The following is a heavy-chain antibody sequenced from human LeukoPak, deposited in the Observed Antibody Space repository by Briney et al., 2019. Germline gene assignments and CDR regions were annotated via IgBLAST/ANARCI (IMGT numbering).Heavy chain of an antibody. CDR2: INPSGGST. CDR1: GYTFNTYG. J-gene: IGHJ5*02. V-gene: IGHV1-46*02. D-gene: IGHD1-1*01. CDR3: ARGGTPMGSWFDP. Sequence: ASVKVSCKASGYTFNTYGITWVRQAPGQGLEWMGIINPSGGSTSYAQKFQGRVTMTRDTSTSTVYMELSSLRSEDTAVYYCARGGTPMGSWFDPWGQGTLVTVSS.